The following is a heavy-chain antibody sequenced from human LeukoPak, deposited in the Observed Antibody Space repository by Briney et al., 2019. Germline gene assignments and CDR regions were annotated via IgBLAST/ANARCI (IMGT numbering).Heavy chain of an antibody. D-gene: IGHD3-22*01. V-gene: IGHV1-8*03. CDR2: MYPNSGNT. J-gene: IGHJ4*02. CDR3: ARGLYDSSGLTHFDY. Sequence: ASVKVSCKASGYTFTSYDINWVRQATGQGLEWMRWMYPNSGNTGYAQKFQGRVTITRNTSISTAYMELSSLRSEDTAVYYCARGLYDSSGLTHFDYWGQGTLVTVSS. CDR1: GYTFTSYD.